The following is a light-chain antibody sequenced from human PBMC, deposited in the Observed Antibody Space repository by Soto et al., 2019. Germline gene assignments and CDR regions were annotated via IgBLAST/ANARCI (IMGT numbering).Light chain of an antibody. CDR2: RTS. CDR3: QQYGSSPAT. Sequence: EIVLTQSPDTLSLSPGERATLSCRASQSISSTHLVWYQQRPGQAPSLLMFRTSSRATGFPARFSGSGSGTEFNLTISSLQSEDFAVYFCQQYGSSPATFGQGTKVDIK. CDR1: QSISSTH. V-gene: IGKV3-20*01. J-gene: IGKJ1*01.